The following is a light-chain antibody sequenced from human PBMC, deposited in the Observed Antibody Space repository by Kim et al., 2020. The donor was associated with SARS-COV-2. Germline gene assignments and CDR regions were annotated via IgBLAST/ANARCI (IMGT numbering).Light chain of an antibody. Sequence: EIVMTQSPGTLSVSPGERATISCRASRSVSSNLAWYQQKPGQAPRLLIYGASTRATGIPARFSGSGSGTDFTLTISSLQSEDFAVYYCQQYNNWPRTFGQGTKVDIK. J-gene: IGKJ1*01. V-gene: IGKV3-15*01. CDR1: RSVSSN. CDR2: GAS. CDR3: QQYNNWPRT.